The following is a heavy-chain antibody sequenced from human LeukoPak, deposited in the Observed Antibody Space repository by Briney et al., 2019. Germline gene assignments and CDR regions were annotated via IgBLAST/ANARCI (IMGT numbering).Heavy chain of an antibody. J-gene: IGHJ5*02. D-gene: IGHD3-16*01. CDR3: ARHEPLYSPPYRGWFDP. Sequence: SETLSLTCTVSGGSISSSSYYWGWIRQPPGKGLEWIGSIYYSGGTYYNPSLKSRVTISVDTSKNQFSLKLSSVTAADTAVYYCARHEPLYSPPYRGWFDPWGQGTLVTVSS. CDR1: GGSISSSSYY. V-gene: IGHV4-39*01. CDR2: IYYSGGT.